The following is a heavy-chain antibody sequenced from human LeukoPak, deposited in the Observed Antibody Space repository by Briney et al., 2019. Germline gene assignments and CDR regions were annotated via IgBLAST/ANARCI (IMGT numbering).Heavy chain of an antibody. CDR3: ARDDYDILTGYYPFDY. Sequence: GGSLRLSCAASGFTFSSYGMHWVRQAPGKGLEWAAVIWYDGSNKYYADSVKGRFTISRDNSKNTLYLQMNSLRAEDTAVYYCARDDYDILTGYYPFDYWGQGTLVTVSS. CDR2: IWYDGSNK. D-gene: IGHD3-9*01. V-gene: IGHV3-33*01. J-gene: IGHJ4*02. CDR1: GFTFSSYG.